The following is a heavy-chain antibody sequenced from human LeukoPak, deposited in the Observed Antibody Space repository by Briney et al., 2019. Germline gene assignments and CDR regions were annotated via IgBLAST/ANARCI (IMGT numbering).Heavy chain of an antibody. CDR3: AHRRPGHLTGWDNSYFDN. CDR1: GFSLYSSGVG. V-gene: IGHV2-5*02. J-gene: IGHJ4*02. D-gene: IGHD1/OR15-1a*01. CDR2: ISWDDDK. Sequence: SGPTLVNPTQTLMLTRTFSGFSLYSSGVGVGWIRQPPGKAPEWLAVISWDDDKRYNPSLRSRLTMSKDASKSQVFLVISNMDPVDTATYYCAHRRPGHLTGWDNSYFDNWGPGTLVTVSS.